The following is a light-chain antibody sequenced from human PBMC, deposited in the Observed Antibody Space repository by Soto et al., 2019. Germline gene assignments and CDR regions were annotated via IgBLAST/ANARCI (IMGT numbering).Light chain of an antibody. J-gene: IGLJ1*01. CDR3: SSYTSIATAV. Sequence: QSALTQPASVSGSPGQSITISCTGTSSDIGAYNYVSWYQQHPGKAPKLIIYEVSNRPSGVSNRFSGSKSGNTASLTISGLQAEDEADYYCSSYTSIATAVFGTGTKVTVL. CDR2: EVS. V-gene: IGLV2-14*01. CDR1: SSDIGAYNY.